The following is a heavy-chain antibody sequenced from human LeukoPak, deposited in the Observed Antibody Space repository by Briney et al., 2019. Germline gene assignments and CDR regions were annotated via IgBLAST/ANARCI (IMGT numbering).Heavy chain of an antibody. D-gene: IGHD2-15*01. J-gene: IGHJ4*02. V-gene: IGHV3-66*01. CDR3: ARYAQYCSGGSCYY. Sequence: GGSLRLSCAASGFTFSSYAMSWVRQAPGKGLEWVSVIYSGGSTYYADSVKGRFTISRDNSKNTLYLQMNSLRAEDTAVYYCARYAQYCSGGSCYYWGQGTLVTVSS. CDR2: IYSGGST. CDR1: GFTFSSYA.